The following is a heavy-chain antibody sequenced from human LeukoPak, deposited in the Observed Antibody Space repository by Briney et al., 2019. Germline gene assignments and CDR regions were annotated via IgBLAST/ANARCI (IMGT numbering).Heavy chain of an antibody. CDR1: GGSISSNY. Sequence: SETLSLTCFVSGGSISSNYWTWIRQPPGKGLEWIGYISYTGSTKYNPSLKSRVTISVDTSKNQFSLRLSSVTAADTAVYYCARAMVRGVIWYWGQGTLVTVSS. D-gene: IGHD3-10*01. J-gene: IGHJ4*02. V-gene: IGHV4-59*08. CDR2: ISYTGST. CDR3: ARAMVRGVIWY.